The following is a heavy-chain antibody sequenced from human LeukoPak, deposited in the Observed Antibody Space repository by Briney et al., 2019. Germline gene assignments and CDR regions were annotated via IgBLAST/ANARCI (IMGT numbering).Heavy chain of an antibody. CDR1: GYTFTGYY. V-gene: IGHV1-2*06. CDR3: ARVYCTNGVCYLFDY. Sequence: PGASVKVSCKASGYTFTGYYMHWVRQAPGQGLEWMGRINPNSGGTNYAQKFQGRVTMTRDTSISTAYMELSRLRSDDTAVYYCARVYCTNGVCYLFDYWGQGTLVTVSS. D-gene: IGHD2-8*01. J-gene: IGHJ4*02. CDR2: INPNSGGT.